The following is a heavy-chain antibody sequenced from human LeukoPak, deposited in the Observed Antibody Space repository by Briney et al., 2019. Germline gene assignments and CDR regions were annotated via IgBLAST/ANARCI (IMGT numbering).Heavy chain of an antibody. Sequence: PGGSLRLSCAASGFTFSSYAMSWVRQAPGKGLEWVSAISGSGGSTYYADSVKGRFTISRDNSKNTLYLQMNSLRAEDTALYYCARGMSGTSYYWGQGTLVTVSS. V-gene: IGHV3-23*01. CDR3: ARGMSGTSYY. D-gene: IGHD1-26*01. J-gene: IGHJ4*02. CDR2: ISGSGGST. CDR1: GFTFSSYA.